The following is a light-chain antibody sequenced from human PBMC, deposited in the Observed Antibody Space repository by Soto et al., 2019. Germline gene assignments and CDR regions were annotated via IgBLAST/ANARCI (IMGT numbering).Light chain of an antibody. CDR1: SSNIGTYY. Sequence: QSVLTQPPSASGTPGQRVTISCSGSSSNIGTYYIHWYKQLPGTAPKTLIHSNDQRPSGVPDRISGSKSGTSASLAISGLRSEDEADYYCATWDDSLSGPVFGGGTKLTVL. V-gene: IGLV1-47*02. J-gene: IGLJ3*02. CDR3: ATWDDSLSGPV. CDR2: SND.